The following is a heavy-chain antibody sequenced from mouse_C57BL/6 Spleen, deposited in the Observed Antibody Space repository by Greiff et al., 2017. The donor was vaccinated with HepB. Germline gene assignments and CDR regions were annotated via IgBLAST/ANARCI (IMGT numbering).Heavy chain of an antibody. CDR3: ASDSPYGNYDAMDY. CDR2: ISDGGSYT. V-gene: IGHV5-4*01. J-gene: IGHJ4*01. D-gene: IGHD2-1*01. Sequence: EVQLVESGGGLVKPGGSLKLSCAASGFTFSSYAMSWVRQTPEKRLEWVATISDGGSYTYYPDNVKGRFTISRDNAKNNLYLQMSHLKSEDTAMYYCASDSPYGNYDAMDYWGQGTSVTVSS. CDR1: GFTFSSYA.